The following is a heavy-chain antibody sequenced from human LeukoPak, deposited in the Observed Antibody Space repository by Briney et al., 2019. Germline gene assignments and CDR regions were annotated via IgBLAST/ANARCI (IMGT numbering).Heavy chain of an antibody. CDR3: ARVFPDLLTGYYIDAFDI. D-gene: IGHD3-9*01. CDR1: GYTFTGYY. Sequence: APVKVSCKASGYTFTGYYMHWVRQAPGQGLEWMGWINPNSGGTNYAQKFQGRVTMTRDTSISTAYMELSRLRSDDTAVYYCARVFPDLLTGYYIDAFDIWGQGTMVTVSS. CDR2: INPNSGGT. V-gene: IGHV1-2*02. J-gene: IGHJ3*02.